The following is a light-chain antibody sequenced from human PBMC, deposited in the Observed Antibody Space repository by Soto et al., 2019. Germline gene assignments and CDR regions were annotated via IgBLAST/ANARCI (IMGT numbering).Light chain of an antibody. J-gene: IGLJ1*01. CDR3: SSFTTSHTYV. CDR1: SVDVGAYDF. CDR2: VVS. Sequence: QSALTQPHSVSGSPGQSVTISCTGTSVDVGAYDFVSCYQQHPGKAPKLLIYVVSGRPSGVPHRFSGSKSGNAASLTISGLQAEDEADYYCSSFTTSHTYVFGTGTQLTVL. V-gene: IGLV2-11*01.